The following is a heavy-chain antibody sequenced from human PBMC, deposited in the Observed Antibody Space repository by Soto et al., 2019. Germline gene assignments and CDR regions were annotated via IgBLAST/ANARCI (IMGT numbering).Heavy chain of an antibody. V-gene: IGHV3-33*01. Sequence: QVQLVESGGGVVQPGRSLRLSCAASGFSFSSYGMHWVRQAPGKGLEWVAVIWYDGSKRYYEDSVTGRFTISRDNSNNALSLQMNSLTVEDTAVYFCARSSGLSIDHWGRGTLVTVSS. CDR1: GFSFSSYG. D-gene: IGHD6-19*01. CDR3: ARSSGLSIDH. CDR2: IWYDGSKR. J-gene: IGHJ4*02.